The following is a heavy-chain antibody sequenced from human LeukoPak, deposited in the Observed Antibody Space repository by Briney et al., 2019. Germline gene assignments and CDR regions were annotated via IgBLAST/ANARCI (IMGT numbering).Heavy chain of an antibody. CDR2: IISIFGIA. CDR1: GGTFSSYA. D-gene: IGHD5-12*01. J-gene: IGHJ4*02. Sequence: ASVKVSCKASGGTFSSYAISWVRQAPGQGLEWMGRIISIFGIANYAQKCQGRVTITADKSTSPAYMELSSLRSEDTAVYYCATTGSGYEDFDYWGQGTLVTVSS. CDR3: ATTGSGYEDFDY. V-gene: IGHV1-69*04.